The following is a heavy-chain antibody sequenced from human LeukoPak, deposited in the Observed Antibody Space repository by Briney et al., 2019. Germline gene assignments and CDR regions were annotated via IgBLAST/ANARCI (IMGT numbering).Heavy chain of an antibody. CDR3: ARGYYGSGSFYLDYYFDY. CDR1: GDSISSYY. Sequence: PSETLSLTCTVSGDSISSYYWSWIRQPPGKGLEWLGYIYYSGSTIYNPSLKSRVTISLDTSKNQFSLRLSSVTAADTAVYYCARGYYGSGSFYLDYYFDYWGQGTLVTVSS. CDR2: IYYSGST. J-gene: IGHJ4*02. D-gene: IGHD3-10*01. V-gene: IGHV4-59*01.